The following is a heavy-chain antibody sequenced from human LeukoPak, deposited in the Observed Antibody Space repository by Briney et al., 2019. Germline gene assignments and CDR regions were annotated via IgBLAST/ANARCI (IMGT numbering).Heavy chain of an antibody. CDR3: QKTAYDILTGLDY. D-gene: IGHD3-9*01. CDR1: GFTFSGAT. CDR2: ISDSSGTT. J-gene: IGHJ4*02. V-gene: IGHV3-23*01. Sequence: GGSLRLSCATSGFTFSGATMTWVRPAPGKGLEWVSTISDSSGTTYYADYLKGRFTISSDNSKTTLYLQMNSLGGEDLFVFFRQKTAYDILTGLDYWGQGTLVTVSS.